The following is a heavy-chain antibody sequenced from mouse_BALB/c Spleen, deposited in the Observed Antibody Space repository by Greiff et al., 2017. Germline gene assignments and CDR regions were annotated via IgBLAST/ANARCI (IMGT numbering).Heavy chain of an antibody. Sequence: LQQPGSELVRPGASVTLSCKASGYTFTSYWMHWVKQRPGPGLEWIGNIYPGSGSTNYDEKFKSKATLTVDTSSSTAYMQRSSLTSEDSAVYYCTRPGYGNYGWWADWGQGTLVTVSA. CDR1: GYTFTSYW. J-gene: IGHJ3*01. CDR2: IYPGSGST. D-gene: IGHD2-10*02. CDR3: TRPGYGNYGWWAD. V-gene: IGHV1S22*01.